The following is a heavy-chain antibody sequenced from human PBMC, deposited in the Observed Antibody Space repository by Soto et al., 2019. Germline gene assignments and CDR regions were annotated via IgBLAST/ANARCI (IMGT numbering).Heavy chain of an antibody. CDR1: GFTYEDFA. CDR3: VKDFRRYTNGLDV. D-gene: IGHD5-18*01. CDR2: ISWNSAST. J-gene: IGHJ6*02. Sequence: EVHLVESGGGLVEPGKSLRLSCVVSGFTYEDFAMHWVRQAPGKGLEWVSGISWNSASTGYADSVTGRFTISRDNAKNSLYLQMRNLTGDDTAMYYCVKDFRRYTNGLDVWGPGTSVTVSS. V-gene: IGHV3-9*01.